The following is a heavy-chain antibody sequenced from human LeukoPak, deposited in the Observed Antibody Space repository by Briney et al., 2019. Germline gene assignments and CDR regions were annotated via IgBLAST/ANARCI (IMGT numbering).Heavy chain of an antibody. V-gene: IGHV3-30-3*01. CDR1: GFTFSSYA. CDR3: ARGYCSSTSRYFPEHYYYYYMDV. CDR2: ISYDGSNK. D-gene: IGHD2-2*01. J-gene: IGHJ6*03. Sequence: GGSLRLSCAASGFTFSSYAMHWVRQAPGKGLEWVAVISYDGSNKYYADSVKGRFTISRDNSKNTLYLQMNSLRAEDTAVYYCARGYCSSTSRYFPEHYYYYYMDVWGKGTTVTVSS.